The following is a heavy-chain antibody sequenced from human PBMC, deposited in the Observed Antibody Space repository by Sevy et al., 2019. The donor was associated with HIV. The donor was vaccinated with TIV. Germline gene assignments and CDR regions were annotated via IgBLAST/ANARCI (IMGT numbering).Heavy chain of an antibody. CDR1: GYSFTAYY. Sequence: ASVKVSCKTSGYSFTAYYIHWVRQAPGQGLEWMGWMSPNTGDTNVAQKFQSRVTMARDTSITTAYLELSSLRSDDTAIYYCARAVYGEAKDYWGQGTLVTVSS. V-gene: IGHV1-2*02. D-gene: IGHD4-17*01. CDR2: MSPNTGDT. CDR3: ARAVYGEAKDY. J-gene: IGHJ4*02.